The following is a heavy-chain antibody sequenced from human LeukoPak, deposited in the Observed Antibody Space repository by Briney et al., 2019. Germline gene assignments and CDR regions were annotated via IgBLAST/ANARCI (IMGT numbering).Heavy chain of an antibody. D-gene: IGHD2-21*01. CDR2: ISGSGGST. V-gene: IGHV3-23*01. Sequence: PGGSLRLSCAASGFTFSSYATSWVRQAPGKGLEWVSAISGSGGSTYYADSVKGGFTISRDNSKNTLYLQMNSLRAEDTAVYYCAKPGILWWLAELYFDYWGQGTLVTVSS. CDR3: AKPGILWWLAELYFDY. CDR1: GFTFSSYA. J-gene: IGHJ4*02.